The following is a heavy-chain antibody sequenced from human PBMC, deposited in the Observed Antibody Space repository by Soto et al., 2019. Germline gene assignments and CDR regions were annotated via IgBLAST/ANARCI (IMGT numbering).Heavy chain of an antibody. D-gene: IGHD6-13*01. J-gene: IGHJ4*02. CDR3: ARVTRWYRPFDS. V-gene: IGHV4-59*01. Sequence: SETLSLTCTVSGGSISSYYWSWVRQPPGKGLEWIGYIYYSGSTTYNPSLKSRVTISVDTSKNQFSLRLSSVTAADTAVYFCARVTRWYRPFDSWGRGTLVTVSS. CDR1: GGSISSYY. CDR2: IYYSGST.